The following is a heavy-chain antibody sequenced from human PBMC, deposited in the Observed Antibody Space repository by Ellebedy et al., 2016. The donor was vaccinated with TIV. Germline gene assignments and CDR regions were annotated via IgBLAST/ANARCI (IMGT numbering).Heavy chain of an antibody. CDR1: GYRFSNYW. CDR2: IYPGDSDT. J-gene: IGHJ4*02. D-gene: IGHD3-10*01. V-gene: IGHV5-51*01. CDR3: ARSLFGELPRALDY. Sequence: GESLKISCKGSGYRFSNYWIGWVRQMPGKGLEWMGIIYPGDSDTRYSPSFQGQVTISDDKSISTAYLHWNSLKASDTAMYYCARSLFGELPRALDYWGQGTLVTVSS.